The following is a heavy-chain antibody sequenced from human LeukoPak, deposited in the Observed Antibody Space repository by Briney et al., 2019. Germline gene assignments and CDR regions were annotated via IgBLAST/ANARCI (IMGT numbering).Heavy chain of an antibody. CDR2: ISYDGSNK. Sequence: GGSLRLSCAASGFTFSSYAMHWVRQAPGKGLEWVAVISYDGSNKYYADSMKGRFTISRDNSKNTLYLQMNSLRAEDTAVYYCARDQDGEIDYWGQGTLVTVSS. J-gene: IGHJ4*02. D-gene: IGHD4-17*01. CDR1: GFTFSSYA. V-gene: IGHV3-30-3*01. CDR3: ARDQDGEIDY.